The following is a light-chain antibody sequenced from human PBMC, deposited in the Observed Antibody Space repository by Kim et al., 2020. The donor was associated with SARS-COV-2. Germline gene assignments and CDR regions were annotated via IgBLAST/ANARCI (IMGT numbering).Light chain of an antibody. CDR2: EVS. V-gene: IGLV2-23*02. Sequence: PGQSITISCTGTSSDVGSYNLVSWYQQHPGKAPKLMICEVSKRPSGVSNRFSGSKSGNTASLTISGLQAEDEADYYCCSYAGSNWVFGGGTQLTVL. CDR3: CSYAGSNWV. J-gene: IGLJ3*02. CDR1: SSDVGSYNL.